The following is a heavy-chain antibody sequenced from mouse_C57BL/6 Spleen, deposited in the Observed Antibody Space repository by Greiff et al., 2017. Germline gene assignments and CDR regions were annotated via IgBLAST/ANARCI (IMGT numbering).Heavy chain of an antibody. J-gene: IGHJ4*01. CDR3: ARSGLRQGMDY. V-gene: IGHV1-4*01. CDR2: INPSSGYT. D-gene: IGHD2-4*01. Sequence: VQLQQSGAELARPGASVKMSCKASGYTFTSYTMHWVKQRPGQGLEWIGYINPSSGYTKYNQKFKDKATLTADKSSSTAYMQLSSLTSEDSEVYDCARSGLRQGMDYWGQGTSVTVSS. CDR1: GYTFTSYT.